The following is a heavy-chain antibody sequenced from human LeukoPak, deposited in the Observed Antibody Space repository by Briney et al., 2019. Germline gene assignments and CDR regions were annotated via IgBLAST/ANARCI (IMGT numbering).Heavy chain of an antibody. CDR3: ARGNYGSGSYSHFSY. Sequence: GGSLRLSCAASGFTFDDYGMSWVRQAPGKGLEWVSGINWNGGSTGYADSVKGRFTISRDNAKNSLYLQMNSLRAEDTALYYCARGNYGSGSYSHFSYWGQGTLVTVSS. J-gene: IGHJ4*02. CDR2: INWNGGST. D-gene: IGHD3-10*01. CDR1: GFTFDDYG. V-gene: IGHV3-20*04.